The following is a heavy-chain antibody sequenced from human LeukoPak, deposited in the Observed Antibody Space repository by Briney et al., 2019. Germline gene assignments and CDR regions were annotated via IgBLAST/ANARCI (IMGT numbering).Heavy chain of an antibody. J-gene: IGHJ4*02. Sequence: PSETLSLTCAVYGGSFSGYYWSWVRQAPGKGLEWVSAISGSGGSTYYADSVKGRFTISRDNSKNTLYLQMNSLRAEDTAVYYCAKDVVTLKRVEIAAAGPYFDYWGQGTLVTVSS. D-gene: IGHD6-13*01. CDR2: ISGSGGST. CDR1: GGSFSGYY. CDR3: AKDVVTLKRVEIAAAGPYFDY. V-gene: IGHV3-23*01.